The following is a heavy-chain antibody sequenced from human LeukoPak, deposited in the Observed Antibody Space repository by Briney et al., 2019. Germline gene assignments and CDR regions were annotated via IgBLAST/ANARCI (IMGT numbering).Heavy chain of an antibody. V-gene: IGHV1-69*04. Sequence: ASAKVSCKASGGTFSSYAISWVRQAPGQGLEWMGRIIPILGIANYAQKFQGRVTITADKSTSTAYMELSSLRSEDTAVYYCARFIAAGYYYYGMDVWGQGTTVTVSS. CDR2: IIPILGIA. CDR1: GGTFSSYA. D-gene: IGHD6-25*01. J-gene: IGHJ6*02. CDR3: ARFIAAGYYYYGMDV.